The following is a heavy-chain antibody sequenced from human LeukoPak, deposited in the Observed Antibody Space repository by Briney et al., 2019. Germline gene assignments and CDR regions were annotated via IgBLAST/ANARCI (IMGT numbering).Heavy chain of an antibody. CDR2: IYSGGST. J-gene: IGHJ4*02. Sequence: GGSLRLSCAASGFTVSSNYMSWVRQAPGNGLEWVSVIYSGGSTYYADSVKGRFTISRDNSKNTLYLQMNSLRAEDTAVYYCARESLDPPDYWGQGTLVTVSS. V-gene: IGHV3-66*01. CDR3: ARESLDPPDY. CDR1: GFTVSSNY.